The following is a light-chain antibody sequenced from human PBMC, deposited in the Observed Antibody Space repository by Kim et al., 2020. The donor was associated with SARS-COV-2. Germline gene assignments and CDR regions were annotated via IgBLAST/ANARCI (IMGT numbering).Light chain of an antibody. CDR2: AAS. J-gene: IGKJ1*01. Sequence: QMTQSPSSLSAYVGDRVTITCRASQDIRNDLHWYQQKPGQAPKLLIYAASTLHSGVPARFSGSRYGTEFTLTISSLQPDDFATYYCLQDGDSSWTFGQGTKVDIK. CDR1: QDIRND. CDR3: LQDGDSSWT. V-gene: IGKV1-6*01.